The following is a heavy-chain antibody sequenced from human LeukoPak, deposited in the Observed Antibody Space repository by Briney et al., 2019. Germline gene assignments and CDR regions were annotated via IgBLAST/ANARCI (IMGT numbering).Heavy chain of an antibody. CDR2: IWYDGSNK. Sequence: AGGSLRLSCVASGFTFSTYWMHWVRQAPGKGLEWVAVIWYDGSNKYYADSVKGRFIISRDNSKNTLYLQMNSLRAEDTAVYYCARDNHYYGSGSYDYWGQGTLVTVSS. J-gene: IGHJ4*02. CDR3: ARDNHYYGSGSYDY. D-gene: IGHD3-10*01. CDR1: GFTFSTYW. V-gene: IGHV3-33*08.